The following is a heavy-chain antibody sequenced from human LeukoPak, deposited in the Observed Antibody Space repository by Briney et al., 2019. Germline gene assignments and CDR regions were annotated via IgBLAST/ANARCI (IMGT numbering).Heavy chain of an antibody. Sequence: SETLSLTCTVSGGSISPLYWSWIRQPPGKGLEFIGYIYYSGTTNYNPSLKSRVTLSVDTSKNQFSLKLSSVTAADTAVYYCARGGVAAKYYFDSWGQGTLVTVSS. J-gene: IGHJ4*02. CDR1: GGSISPLY. V-gene: IGHV4-59*11. CDR2: IYYSGTT. CDR3: ARGGVAAKYYFDS. D-gene: IGHD3-10*01.